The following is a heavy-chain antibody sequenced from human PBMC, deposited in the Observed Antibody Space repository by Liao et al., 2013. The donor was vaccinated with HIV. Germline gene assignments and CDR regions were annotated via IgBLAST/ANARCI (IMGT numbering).Heavy chain of an antibody. D-gene: IGHD6-19*01. CDR1: GGSFSRYY. Sequence: QVHLQQWGAGLLKPSGTLSLTCAVYGGSFSRYYWTWIRQPPGKGLEWIGEINHSGHTNSNPSLKSRVTISVDTSKNQFSLRLSSVTAADTAVYYCARPRAGSSSYFDFWGQGTPVTVSS. V-gene: IGHV4-34*01. J-gene: IGHJ4*02. CDR3: ARPRAGSSSYFDF. CDR2: INHSGHT.